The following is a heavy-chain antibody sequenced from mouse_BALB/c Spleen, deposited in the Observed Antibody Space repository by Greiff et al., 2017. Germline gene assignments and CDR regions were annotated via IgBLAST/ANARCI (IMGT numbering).Heavy chain of an antibody. V-gene: IGHV1S22*01. CDR2: IYPGSGST. CDR3: TLITTVVAGDYYYAMDY. Sequence: LQQPGSELVRPGASVKLSCKASGYTFTSYWMHWVKQRHGQGLEWIGNIYPGSGSTNYDEKFKSKGTLTVDTSSSTAYMHLSSLTSEDSAVYYCTLITTVVAGDYYYAMDYWGQGTSVTVSS. D-gene: IGHD1-1*01. CDR1: GYTFTSYW. J-gene: IGHJ4*01.